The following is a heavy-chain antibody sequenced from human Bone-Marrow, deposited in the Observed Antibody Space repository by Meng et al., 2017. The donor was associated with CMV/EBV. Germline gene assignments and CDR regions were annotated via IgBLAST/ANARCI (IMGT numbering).Heavy chain of an antibody. J-gene: IGHJ4*02. Sequence: ASVKVSCKASGYTFTGYYMHWVRQAPGRGLQWMGRINFHVGDTKLAQSFQDRVTLTADRSTRSTYMELRNLTSDDTAIYYCARGGGENAFDLWGQGTLVTVSS. V-gene: IGHV1-2*02. D-gene: IGHD3-10*01. CDR1: GYTFTGYY. CDR3: ARGGGENAFDL. CDR2: INFHVGDT.